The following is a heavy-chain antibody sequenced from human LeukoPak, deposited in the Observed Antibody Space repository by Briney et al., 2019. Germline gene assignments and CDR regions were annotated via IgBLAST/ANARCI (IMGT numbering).Heavy chain of an antibody. J-gene: IGHJ4*02. CDR3: ARADITIFGPTDY. CDR1: GFIFSTYS. D-gene: IGHD3-3*01. V-gene: IGHV3-21*01. Sequence: GGSLRLSCAASGFIFSTYSMNWVRQAPGKGLEWVSFISSSSSYIYYADSVKGRFTISRDNAKNTLYLQMNSLRAEDTAVYYCARADITIFGPTDYWGQGTLVTVSS. CDR2: ISSSSSYI.